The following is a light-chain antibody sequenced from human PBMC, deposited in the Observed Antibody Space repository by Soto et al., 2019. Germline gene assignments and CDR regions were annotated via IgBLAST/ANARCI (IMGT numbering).Light chain of an antibody. V-gene: IGKV1-5*01. J-gene: IGKJ5*01. Sequence: DIQMTQSPSSVSASVGDRVTITCRASQTISSWLAWYQQKPGKAPQLLIYDASSLKSGVPSRFSGSGSGTEFTLTISSLQPDDFATYYCQQYNSYSPITFGQGTRLEIK. CDR1: QTISSW. CDR2: DAS. CDR3: QQYNSYSPIT.